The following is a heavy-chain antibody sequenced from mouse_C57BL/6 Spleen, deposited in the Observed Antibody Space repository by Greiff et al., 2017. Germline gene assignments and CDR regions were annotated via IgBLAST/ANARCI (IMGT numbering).Heavy chain of an antibody. J-gene: IGHJ4*01. CDR1: GFSLTSYG. CDR2: IWGDGST. D-gene: IGHD2-2*01. V-gene: IGHV2-3*01. CDR3: AKNSNYGYDVDYAMDY. Sequence: VKVEESGPGLVAPSQSLSITCTVSGFSLTSYGVSWVRQPPGKGLEWLGVIWGDGSTNYHSALISRLSTSKDNSKSQVFLRLNSLQTDDTATYYCAKNSNYGYDVDYAMDYWGQGTSVTVSS.